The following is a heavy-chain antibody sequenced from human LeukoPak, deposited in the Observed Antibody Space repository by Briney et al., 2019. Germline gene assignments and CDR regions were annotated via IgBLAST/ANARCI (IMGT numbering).Heavy chain of an antibody. CDR3: ARGLGKGDY. CDR1: GFTSSSYE. V-gene: IGHV3-48*03. J-gene: IGHJ4*02. CDR2: ISSSGTTI. Sequence: SGGSLRLSCAASGFTSSSYELNWVRQAPGKGLEWISYISSSGTTIYYTDSVKGRFTISRDNAKNSLYLQMNSLRAEDTAVYYCARGLGKGDYWGQGTLVTVSS. D-gene: IGHD7-27*01.